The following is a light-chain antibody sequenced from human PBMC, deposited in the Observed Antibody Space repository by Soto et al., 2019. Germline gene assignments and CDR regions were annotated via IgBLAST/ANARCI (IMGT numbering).Light chain of an antibody. CDR3: QQYDNLPLT. Sequence: DIQMTQSPSSLSASVGDRVTISCRATQGIRTDLVWYQQRPGKAPKLLIYDASDLETGVPSRFSGSGSGTDFTFTINSLQPEDIATYYCQQYDNLPLTFGGGTKVEIK. CDR1: QGIRTD. CDR2: DAS. J-gene: IGKJ4*01. V-gene: IGKV1-33*01.